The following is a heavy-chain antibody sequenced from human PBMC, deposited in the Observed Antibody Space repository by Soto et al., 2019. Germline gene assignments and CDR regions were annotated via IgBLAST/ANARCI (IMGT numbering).Heavy chain of an antibody. CDR3: ARDVLSLYDSSGYYPGSDI. D-gene: IGHD3-22*01. CDR2: IYYSGST. J-gene: IGHJ3*02. V-gene: IGHV4-31*03. CDR1: GGSISSGGYY. Sequence: PSETLSLTCTVSGGSISSGGYYWSWIRQHPGKGLEWIGYIYYSGSTYYNPSLKSRVTISVDMSKNQFSLKLSSVTAADTAVYYCARDVLSLYDSSGYYPGSDIWGQGTMVTVSS.